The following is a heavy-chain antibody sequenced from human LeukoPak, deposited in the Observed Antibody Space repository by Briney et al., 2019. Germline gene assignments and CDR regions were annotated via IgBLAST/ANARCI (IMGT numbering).Heavy chain of an antibody. CDR1: GYTFTSYD. V-gene: IGHV1-8*01. D-gene: IGHD3-22*01. J-gene: IGHJ3*02. CDR3: ARGETYYYDSSGSYAFDI. CDR2: MNPNSGNT. Sequence: ASVKVSCTASGYTFTSYDINWVRQATGQGREWRGWMNPNSGNTGYAQKFQGRVTVTADKSTSTAYMGLSSLRSEDTAVYYCARGETYYYDSSGSYAFDIWGQGTMVTVSS.